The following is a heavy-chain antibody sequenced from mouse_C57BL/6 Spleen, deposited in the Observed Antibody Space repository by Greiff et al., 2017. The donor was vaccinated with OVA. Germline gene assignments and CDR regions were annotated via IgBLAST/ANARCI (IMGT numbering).Heavy chain of an antibody. J-gene: IGHJ1*03. CDR3: ARSPYYSNFYWYFDV. CDR1: GYTFTSYW. V-gene: IGHV1-53*01. CDR2: INPSNGGT. Sequence: VKLQQPGTELVKPGASVKLSCKASGYTFTSYWMHWVKQRPGQGLEWIGNINPSNGGTNYNEKFKSKATLTVDKSSSTAYMQLSSLTSEDSAVYYCARSPYYSNFYWYFDVWGTGTTVTVSS. D-gene: IGHD2-5*01.